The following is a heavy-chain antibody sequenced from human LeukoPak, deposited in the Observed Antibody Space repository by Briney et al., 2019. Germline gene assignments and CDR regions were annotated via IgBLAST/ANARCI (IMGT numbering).Heavy chain of an antibody. J-gene: IGHJ4*02. D-gene: IGHD3-10*01. CDR2: ISYDGSNK. V-gene: IGHV3-30*18. Sequence: GALRLSCAASGFTFSSYGMHWVRQAPGKGLEWVAVISYDGSNKYYADSVKGRFTISRDNSKNTLYLQMNSLRAEDTAVYYCAKTPEELLPHFDYWGQGTLVTVSS. CDR3: AKTPEELLPHFDY. CDR1: GFTFSSYG.